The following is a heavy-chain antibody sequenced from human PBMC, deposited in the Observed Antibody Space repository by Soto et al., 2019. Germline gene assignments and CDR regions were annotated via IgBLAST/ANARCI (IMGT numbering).Heavy chain of an antibody. CDR1: GGSISSDDYY. D-gene: IGHD6-6*01. J-gene: IGHJ4*02. V-gene: IGHV4-30-4*01. CDR3: ARDRSNSPDYFDY. Sequence: SETLSLTCTVSGGSISSDDYYWSWIRQPPGKGLEWIGYIYYNGRTGYNPSLKSRVIISIDTSKNQFSLNLNSVSAADTAVYYCARDRSNSPDYFDYWGQGTLVTVSS. CDR2: IYYNGRT.